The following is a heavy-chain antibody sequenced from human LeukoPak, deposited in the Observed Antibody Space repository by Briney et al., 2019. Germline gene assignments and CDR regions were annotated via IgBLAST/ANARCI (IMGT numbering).Heavy chain of an antibody. CDR1: GGSFSGYY. V-gene: IGHV4-34*01. Sequence: SETLSLTCAVYGGSFSGYYWSWIRQPPGKGLQWIGEINHSGSTNYNPSLKSRVTISVDTSKNQFSLKLSSVTAADTAVYYCARGCCSSTSCYPFDYWGQGTLVTVSS. D-gene: IGHD2-2*01. J-gene: IGHJ4*02. CDR3: ARGCCSSTSCYPFDY. CDR2: INHSGST.